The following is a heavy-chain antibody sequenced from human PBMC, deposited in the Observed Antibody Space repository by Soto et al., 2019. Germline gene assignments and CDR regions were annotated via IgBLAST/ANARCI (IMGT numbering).Heavy chain of an antibody. CDR1: GYAFMTSA. Sequence: QVHLVQSGAEVQKPGASVRISCQASGYAFMTSAIHWVRQAPGQSLEWMGWINPATGDTKYSQNVRGRVTFALDTSATTAYMDLRSLASHDTAVYYCARASGRSKLLPFYFDPWGQGTQVTVSS. CDR3: ARASGRSKLLPFYFDP. V-gene: IGHV1-3*01. J-gene: IGHJ5*02. CDR2: INPATGDT. D-gene: IGHD1-26*01.